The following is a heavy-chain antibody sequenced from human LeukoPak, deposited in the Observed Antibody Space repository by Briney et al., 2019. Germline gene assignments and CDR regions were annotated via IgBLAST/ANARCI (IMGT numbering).Heavy chain of an antibody. CDR1: GGTFSSYA. V-gene: IGHV1-69*13. Sequence: VKVSCKASGGTFSSYAISWVRQAPGQGLEWMGGIIPIFGTANYAQKFQGRVTITADESTSTAYMELSSLRSEDTAVYYCARGHSGSYPTAGFDYWGQGTLVTVSS. CDR3: ARGHSGSYPTAGFDY. J-gene: IGHJ4*02. CDR2: IIPIFGTA. D-gene: IGHD1-26*01.